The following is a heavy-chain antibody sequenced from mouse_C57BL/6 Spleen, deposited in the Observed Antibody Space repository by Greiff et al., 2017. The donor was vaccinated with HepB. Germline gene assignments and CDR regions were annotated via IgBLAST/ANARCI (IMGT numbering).Heavy chain of an antibody. J-gene: IGHJ2*01. CDR3: TTGDMGNGYY. Sequence: EVQLQQSGAELVRPGASVKLSCTASGFNIKDDYMHWVKQRPEQGLEWIGWIDPENGDTEYASKFQGKATITADTSSNTAYLPPGSLTSEDTAIYYCTTGDMGNGYYWSQGTTLTVSS. D-gene: IGHD2-1*01. CDR1: GFNIKDDY. CDR2: IDPENGDT. V-gene: IGHV14-4*01.